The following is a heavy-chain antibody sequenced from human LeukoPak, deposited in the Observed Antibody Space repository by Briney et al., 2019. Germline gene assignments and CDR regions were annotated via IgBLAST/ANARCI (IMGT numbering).Heavy chain of an antibody. J-gene: IGHJ4*02. D-gene: IGHD6-13*01. CDR3: ARHKQQLDGIDY. CDR1: GGXISSSSYY. Sequence: SETLSLTCTVSGGXISSSSYYWGWIRQPPGRGLEWIGSIYYSGSTYYNPSLKSRVTISVDTSKNQFSLKLSSVTAADTAVYYCARHKQQLDGIDYWGQGTLVTVSS. V-gene: IGHV4-39*01. CDR2: IYYSGST.